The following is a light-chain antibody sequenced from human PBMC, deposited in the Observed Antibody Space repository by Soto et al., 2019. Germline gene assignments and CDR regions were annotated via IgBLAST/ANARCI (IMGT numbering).Light chain of an antibody. CDR2: GAS. Sequence: EIVMTQSPATLSVSPGERATLSCRASQSVSSNLAWYQQKPGQAPRLLIYGASTRATGIPARFSVSGSGTEFTLTISSLQSEDFAVDYCQQYNNWPPNTFGQGTKLEIK. CDR1: QSVSSN. J-gene: IGKJ2*01. V-gene: IGKV3-15*01. CDR3: QQYNNWPPNT.